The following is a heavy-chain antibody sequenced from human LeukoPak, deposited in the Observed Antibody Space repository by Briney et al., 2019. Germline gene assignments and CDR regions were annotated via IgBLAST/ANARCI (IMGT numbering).Heavy chain of an antibody. Sequence: GGSLRLSCAASGFTFSRYWMSWGRQAPGKGLEWVANIKQDESEKYYVDSVKGRFTSSRDNAKNSLYLQMNSLRAEDTAVYYCARGRYCADGVCYFDYWGQGTLVTVSS. CDR1: GFTFSRYW. CDR3: ARGRYCADGVCYFDY. CDR2: IKQDESEK. J-gene: IGHJ4*02. D-gene: IGHD2-8*01. V-gene: IGHV3-7*01.